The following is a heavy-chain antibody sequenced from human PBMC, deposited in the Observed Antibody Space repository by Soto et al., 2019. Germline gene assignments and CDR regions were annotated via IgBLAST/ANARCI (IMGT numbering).Heavy chain of an antibody. V-gene: IGHV3-74*01. J-gene: IGHJ4*02. CDR2: MNSDGSTT. CDR3: ATAEVDY. Sequence: LRLSCAASGFTFGNYWMHWVRQAPGKGLEWVSRMNSDGSTTNYADSVKGRFTVSRDNARSTLHLQMNSLRAEDTAVYYCATAEVDYWGPGTLVTVSS. CDR1: GFTFGNYW.